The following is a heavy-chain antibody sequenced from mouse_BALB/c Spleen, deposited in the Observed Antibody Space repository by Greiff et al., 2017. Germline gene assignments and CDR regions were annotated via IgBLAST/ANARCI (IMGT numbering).Heavy chain of an antibody. Sequence: EVMLVESGGGLVQPGGSRKLSCAASGFTFSSFGMHWVRQAPEKGLEWVAYISSGSSTIYYADTVKGRFTISRDNPKNTLFLQMTSLRSEDTAMYDCARGDGYAWFAYWGQGTLVTVSA. V-gene: IGHV5-17*02. CDR3: ARGDGYAWFAY. CDR1: GFTFSSFG. CDR2: ISSGSSTI. J-gene: IGHJ3*01. D-gene: IGHD2-3*01.